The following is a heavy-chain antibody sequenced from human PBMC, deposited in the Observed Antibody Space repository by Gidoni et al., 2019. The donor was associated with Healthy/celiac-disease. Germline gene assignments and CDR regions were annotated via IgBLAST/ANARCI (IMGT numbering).Heavy chain of an antibody. J-gene: IGHJ3*02. CDR1: GDTFTGSY. Sequence: QVQLVQSAAEVMKPGASVNVSCKASGDTFTGSYMHWVRQAPGQGLEWMGWINPNSGGTNYAQKFQGWVTMTRDTSISTAYMELSRLRSDDTAVYYCARDGGYCSGGSCYSGAFDIWGQGTMVTVSS. D-gene: IGHD2-15*01. CDR2: INPNSGGT. CDR3: ARDGGYCSGGSCYSGAFDI. V-gene: IGHV1-2*04.